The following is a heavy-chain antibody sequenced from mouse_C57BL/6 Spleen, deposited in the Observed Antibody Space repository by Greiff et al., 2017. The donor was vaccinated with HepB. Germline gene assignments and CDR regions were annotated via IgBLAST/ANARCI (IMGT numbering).Heavy chain of an antibody. CDR3: ARGGQLRLRDAMDY. CDR2: IDPEDGET. Sequence: VQLQQSGAELVKPGASVKLSCTASGFNIKDYYMHWVKQRTEQGLEWIGRIDPEDGETKYAQKFQGTATITADTSSNTASLQLSSLTSEDTAVYYCARGGQLRLRDAMDYWGQGTSVTVSS. J-gene: IGHJ4*01. D-gene: IGHD3-2*02. V-gene: IGHV14-2*01. CDR1: GFNIKDYY.